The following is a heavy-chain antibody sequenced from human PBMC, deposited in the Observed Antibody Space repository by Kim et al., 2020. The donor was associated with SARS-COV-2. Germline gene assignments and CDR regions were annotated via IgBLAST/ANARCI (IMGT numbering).Heavy chain of an antibody. Sequence: GGSLRLSCAASGFTFSSYGMHWVRQAPGKGLEWVAVISYDGSNKYYADSVKGRFTISRDNSKNTLYLQMNSLRAEDTAVYYCAKGWEYSYAAYYFDYWGQGTLVTVSS. J-gene: IGHJ4*02. CDR1: GFTFSSYG. D-gene: IGHD5-18*01. CDR3: AKGWEYSYAAYYFDY. CDR2: ISYDGSNK. V-gene: IGHV3-30*18.